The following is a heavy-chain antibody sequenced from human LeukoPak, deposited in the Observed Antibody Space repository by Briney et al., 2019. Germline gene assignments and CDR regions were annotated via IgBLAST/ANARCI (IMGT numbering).Heavy chain of an antibody. CDR2: ISYDGSSQ. J-gene: IGHJ4*02. CDR1: GFTLTHYA. V-gene: IGHV3-30*04. Sequence: PGRSLRLSCEASGFTLTHYAMHSVRQAPGKGLEWVAVISYDGSSQHYGDSVKGRFTISKDNSKNTLFLQMNSLRPEDTAIYYCARDSGCSSVGWYAGRYWGRGTLITVSS. D-gene: IGHD6-19*01. CDR3: ARDSGCSSVGWYAGRY.